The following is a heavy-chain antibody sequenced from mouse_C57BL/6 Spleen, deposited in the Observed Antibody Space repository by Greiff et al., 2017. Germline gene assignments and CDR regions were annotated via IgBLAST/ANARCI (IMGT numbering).Heavy chain of an antibody. D-gene: IGHD2-2*01. V-gene: IGHV1-52*01. Sequence: QVQLQQPGAELVRPGSSVKLSCKASGYTFTSYWMHWVKQRPIQGLEWIGNIDPSDSETHYNQKFKDKATLTVDKSSSTAYMQLSSLTSEDSAVYYCARYTMVTTTKYYAMDYWGQGTSVTVSS. J-gene: IGHJ4*01. CDR2: IDPSDSET. CDR3: ARYTMVTTTKYYAMDY. CDR1: GYTFTSYW.